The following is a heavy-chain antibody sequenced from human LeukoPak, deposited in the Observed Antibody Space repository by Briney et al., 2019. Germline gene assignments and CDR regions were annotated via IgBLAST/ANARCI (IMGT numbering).Heavy chain of an antibody. CDR3: ARGGSSTSSEYNWFDP. V-gene: IGHV3-11*01. CDR1: GFTFSDYY. CDR2: ISSSGSTI. D-gene: IGHD2-2*01. J-gene: IGHJ5*02. Sequence: PGGSLRLSWAASGFTFSDYYISWIRQAPGKGLGWVSYISSSGSTIYYADSVKGRFTIPRDNAKNSLYLQMNSLRAEDTAVYYCARGGSSTSSEYNWFDPWGQGTLVTVSS.